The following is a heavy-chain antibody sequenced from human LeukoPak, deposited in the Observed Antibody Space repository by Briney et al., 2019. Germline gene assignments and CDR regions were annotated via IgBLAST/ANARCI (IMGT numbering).Heavy chain of an antibody. J-gene: IGHJ4*02. Sequence: PGGSLRLSCAASGFTVSTNYMSWVRQAPGKGLEWVSVIYSGDTTFYADSVRGKFTISRDNSKNTPYLQMNSLRAEDTAVYYCARVVRMAAGMNYYLDYWGQGTLVTVSS. D-gene: IGHD6-13*01. V-gene: IGHV3-66*01. CDR1: GFTVSTNY. CDR2: IYSGDTT. CDR3: ARVVRMAAGMNYYLDY.